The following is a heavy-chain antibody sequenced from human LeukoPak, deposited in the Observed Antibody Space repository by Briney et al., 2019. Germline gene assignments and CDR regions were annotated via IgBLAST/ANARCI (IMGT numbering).Heavy chain of an antibody. D-gene: IGHD2-15*01. CDR3: AKSRVVDRRGYFDY. Sequence: PGGPLRLSCVASGFTFNIYPMTWVRQSPEKGLEWVSTIGTGGDTYYADSMKGRFTISRDDSKNTLYLQMHSLGAEDTAVYYCAKSRVVDRRGYFDYWGQGTLVTVSS. V-gene: IGHV3-23*01. CDR2: IGTGGDT. CDR1: GFTFNIYP. J-gene: IGHJ4*02.